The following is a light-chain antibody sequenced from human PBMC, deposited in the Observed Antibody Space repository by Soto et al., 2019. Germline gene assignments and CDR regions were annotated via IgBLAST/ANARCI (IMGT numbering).Light chain of an antibody. Sequence: DIQMTQSPSTLSASVGDRVTITCRASQSINNWLAWYQQKPGKAPKLLIYEASSLESGVPSRFSVSGSGTEFTLTISSLQPDDFATYYCQQYNSYWFTFGPGTKVDIK. V-gene: IGKV1-5*03. CDR2: EAS. CDR1: QSINNW. J-gene: IGKJ3*01. CDR3: QQYNSYWFT.